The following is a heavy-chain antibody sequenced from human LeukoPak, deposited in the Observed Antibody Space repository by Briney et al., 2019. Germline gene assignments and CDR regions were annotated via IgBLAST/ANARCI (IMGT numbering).Heavy chain of an antibody. Sequence: GSLRLSCAASGFTFRTYAMSWVRQAPGKGLEWVSGISGSSGSTNYADSVKGRFTISRDNSKNTLYLQMNSLRAEDTAMYYCARFQSGYDLSGFDYWGQGTLVTVSS. CDR1: GFTFRTYA. V-gene: IGHV3-23*01. CDR3: ARFQSGYDLSGFDY. D-gene: IGHD5-12*01. CDR2: ISGSSGST. J-gene: IGHJ4*02.